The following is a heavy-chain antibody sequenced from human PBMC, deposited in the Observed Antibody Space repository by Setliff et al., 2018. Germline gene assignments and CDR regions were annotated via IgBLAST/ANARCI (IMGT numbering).Heavy chain of an antibody. J-gene: IGHJ5*02. D-gene: IGHD3-10*01. CDR2: IDPSGDTT. Sequence: ASVKVSCKASGYSFTNYYIHWVRQAPGQGLEWVGIIDPSGDTTSFAQRFQGRVSLTSDTSTTTIYMELSSLRSEDTAIYYCARGAWFGALTIGGWIDPWGQGTLVTVSS. CDR1: GYSFTNYY. CDR3: ARGAWFGALTIGGWIDP. V-gene: IGHV1-46*01.